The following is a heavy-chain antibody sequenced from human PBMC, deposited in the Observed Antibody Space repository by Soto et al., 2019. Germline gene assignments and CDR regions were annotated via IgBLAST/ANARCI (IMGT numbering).Heavy chain of an antibody. V-gene: IGHV4-30-2*02. CDR2: IYQSGSN. Sequence: TLSLTCPVSADSISRGGYSCSWIRQQPGKGLEWIGYIYQSGSNYYNPSLKSRVTISVDRSKHQFSLKLSSVTAADTAEYYCAAGGGLPRYYWGHGTLVTVSS. D-gene: IGHD5-12*01. CDR1: ADSISRGGYS. J-gene: IGHJ4*01. CDR3: AAGGGLPRYY.